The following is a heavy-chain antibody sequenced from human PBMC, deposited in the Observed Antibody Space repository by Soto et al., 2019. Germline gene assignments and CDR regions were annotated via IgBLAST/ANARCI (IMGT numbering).Heavy chain of an antibody. CDR1: GFTFSSYA. CDR3: ARDYYDSSGYSGP. V-gene: IGHV3-30-3*01. D-gene: IGHD3-22*01. Sequence: GGSLRLSCAASGFTFSSYAMHWVRQAPGKWLEWVAVISYDGSNKYYADSVKGRFTISRDNSKNTLYLQMNSLRAEDTAVYYCARDYYDSSGYSGPRGQGTLVTVSS. J-gene: IGHJ5*02. CDR2: ISYDGSNK.